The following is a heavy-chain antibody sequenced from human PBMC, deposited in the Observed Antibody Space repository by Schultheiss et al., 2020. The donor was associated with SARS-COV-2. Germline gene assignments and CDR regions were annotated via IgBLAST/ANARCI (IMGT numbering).Heavy chain of an antibody. CDR1: GGSVTSASDH. CDR2: IYYSGST. Sequence: SQTLSLTCTVSGGSVTSASDHWSWIRQPPGKGLEWIGSIYYSGSTYYNPSLKSRVTISVDTSKNQFSLKLSSVTAADTAVYYCARVGRSYYGSGSPNWFDPWGQGTLVTVSS. J-gene: IGHJ5*02. CDR3: ARVGRSYYGSGSPNWFDP. D-gene: IGHD3-10*01. V-gene: IGHV4-39*07.